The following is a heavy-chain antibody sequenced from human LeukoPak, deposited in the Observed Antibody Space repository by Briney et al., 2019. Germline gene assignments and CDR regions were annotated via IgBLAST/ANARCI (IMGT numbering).Heavy chain of an antibody. CDR3: ARGSLNYLNSNIPSSPFAFDH. V-gene: IGHV4-34*01. Sequence: SETLSLTCAVYGGSFSGYYWSWIRQPPGKGLEWIGEINHSGSTNYNPSLKSRVTISVDTSKNQFSLKLSSVTAADTAVYYCARGSLNYLNSNIPSSPFAFDHWGQGTLVTVSS. J-gene: IGHJ4*02. CDR1: GGSFSGYY. CDR2: INHSGST. D-gene: IGHD1-7*01.